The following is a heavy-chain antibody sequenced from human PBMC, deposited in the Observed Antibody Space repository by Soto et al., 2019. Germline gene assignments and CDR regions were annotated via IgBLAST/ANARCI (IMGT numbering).Heavy chain of an antibody. Sequence: EVQLVESGGGLVQPGVSLRLSCAASGFTFSTYSMNWVRQAPGKGLEWISYITKSSRTIYYADSVKGRFTISRDNAKNSLYLQTSSLRAEDTAVYYCTRDHGYGYGMDVWGQGTTVTVSS. CDR3: TRDHGYGYGMDV. V-gene: IGHV3-48*01. D-gene: IGHD5-12*01. CDR2: ITKSSRTI. CDR1: GFTFSTYS. J-gene: IGHJ6*02.